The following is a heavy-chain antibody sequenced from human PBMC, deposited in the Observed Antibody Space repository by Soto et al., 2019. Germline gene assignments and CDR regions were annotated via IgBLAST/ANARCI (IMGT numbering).Heavy chain of an antibody. CDR3: ATQRDYGDYGAFGY. CDR2: INPNSGGT. J-gene: IGHJ4*02. CDR1: GYTFTGYY. V-gene: IGHV1-2*04. Sequence: QVQLVQSGTEVKKPGASVKVSCKASGYTFTGYYMHWVRQAPGQGLEWMGWINPNSGGTNYAQKFQGWVTMTRDTSISTAYMELSRLTSDDTAVYYCATQRDYGDYGAFGYWGQGTLVTVSS. D-gene: IGHD4-17*01.